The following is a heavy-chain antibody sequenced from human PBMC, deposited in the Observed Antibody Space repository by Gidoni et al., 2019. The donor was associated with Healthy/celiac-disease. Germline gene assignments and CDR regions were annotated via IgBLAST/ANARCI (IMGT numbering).Heavy chain of an antibody. CDR1: GFTFSDYY. CDR2: ISSSRSYT. J-gene: IGHJ4*02. D-gene: IGHD4-17*01. V-gene: IGHV3-11*05. Sequence: QVQLVESGGGLVKPGGSLRLSCAASGFTFSDYYMSWIRQAPGKGLEWVSYISSSRSYTTYADSVKGRFTISRDNAKNSLYLQMNSLRAEDTAVYYCARVHTVTRFDYWGQGTLVTVSS. CDR3: ARVHTVTRFDY.